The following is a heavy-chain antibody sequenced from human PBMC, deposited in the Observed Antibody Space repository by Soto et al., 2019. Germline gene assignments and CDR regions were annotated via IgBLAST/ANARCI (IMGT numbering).Heavy chain of an antibody. V-gene: IGHV3-30*18. D-gene: IGHD2-15*01. Sequence: QVQLVESGGGVVQPGRSLRLSCAASGFIFSNYGMHWVRQAPGKGLEWVALISFDGKNRNYADSVKGRFTIYRDNPKNTLYLEMNSLRPEDTAFYYCANRGGVVGGSEPPVFEYWGQGTLVTVSS. CDR3: ANRGGVVGGSEPPVFEY. J-gene: IGHJ4*02. CDR1: GFIFSNYG. CDR2: ISFDGKNR.